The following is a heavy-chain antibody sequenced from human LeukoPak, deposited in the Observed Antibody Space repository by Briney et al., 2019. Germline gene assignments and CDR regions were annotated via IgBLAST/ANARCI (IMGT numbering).Heavy chain of an antibody. V-gene: IGHV3-33*08. CDR3: ARGVMYYDSSGYFFDY. CDR2: IWYDGSNK. Sequence: GGSLRLSCAASRFTFSTHGMHWVRQAPGKGLEWVAIIWYDGSNKYYADSVKGRFTISRDNSKNTLYLQMNSLRAEDTAVYYCARGVMYYDSSGYFFDYWGQGILVTVSS. CDR1: RFTFSTHG. J-gene: IGHJ4*02. D-gene: IGHD3-22*01.